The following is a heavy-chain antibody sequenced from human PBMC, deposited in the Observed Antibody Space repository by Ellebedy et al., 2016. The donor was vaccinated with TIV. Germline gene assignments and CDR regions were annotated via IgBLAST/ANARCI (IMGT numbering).Heavy chain of an antibody. V-gene: IGHV4-59*01. D-gene: IGHD3-10*01. CDR1: GGSISSYY. Sequence: MPSETLSLTCTVSGGSISSYYWSWIRQPPGKGLEWVGYIYYSGSTNYNPSLKSRVTISVDTSKNQFSLKLSPVTAADTAVYYCARSSPSSGSYGYWGQGTLVTVSS. J-gene: IGHJ4*02. CDR2: IYYSGST. CDR3: ARSSPSSGSYGY.